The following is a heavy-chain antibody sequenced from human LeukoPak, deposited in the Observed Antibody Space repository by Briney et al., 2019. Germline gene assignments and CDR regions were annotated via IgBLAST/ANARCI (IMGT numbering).Heavy chain of an antibody. Sequence: ASVKVSCKASGYTFTSYGIGWVRQAPGQGLEWMGWISAYNGNTNYAQKLQGRVTMTTDTSTSTAYMELRSLRSDDTAVYYCARGHIVVVPAAIRTNYYYYMDVWGKGTTVTVSS. CDR2: ISAYNGNT. J-gene: IGHJ6*03. V-gene: IGHV1-18*01. CDR1: GYTFTSYG. CDR3: ARGHIVVVPAAIRTNYYYYMDV. D-gene: IGHD2-2*02.